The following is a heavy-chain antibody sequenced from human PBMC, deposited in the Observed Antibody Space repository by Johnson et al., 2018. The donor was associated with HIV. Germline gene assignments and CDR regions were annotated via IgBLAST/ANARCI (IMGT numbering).Heavy chain of an antibody. V-gene: IGHV3-13*01. D-gene: IGHD6-19*01. CDR2: IGTAGDT. J-gene: IGHJ3*02. Sequence: VQLVESGGGFVKPGGSLRLSCVASGFTFSDYYMTWVRQAPGKGLEWVSAIGTAGDTYYPGSVKGRFTISRENAKNSLYLQMNSLRAEDTAVYYCAREGVAVAGTPDAFDIWGQGTMVTVSS. CDR1: GFTFSDYY. CDR3: AREGVAVAGTPDAFDI.